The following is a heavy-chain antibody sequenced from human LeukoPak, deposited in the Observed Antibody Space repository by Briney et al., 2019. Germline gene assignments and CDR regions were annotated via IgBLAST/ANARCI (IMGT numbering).Heavy chain of an antibody. CDR1: GYIFTGYY. V-gene: IGHV1-46*01. CDR3: ARDSSVEMATIPIL. Sequence: ASVKVSCKASGYIFTGYYIHWVRQAPGQGLEWMGIINPSGGSTSYAQKFQGRVTMTRDTSTSTVYMELSSLRSEDTAVYYCARDSSVEMATIPILWGQGTLVTVSS. J-gene: IGHJ4*02. CDR2: INPSGGST. D-gene: IGHD5-24*01.